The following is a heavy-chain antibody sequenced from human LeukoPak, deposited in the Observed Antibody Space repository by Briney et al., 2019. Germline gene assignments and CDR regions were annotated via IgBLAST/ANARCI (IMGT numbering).Heavy chain of an antibody. V-gene: IGHV3-48*03. D-gene: IGHD6-19*01. CDR2: INNSGRTK. CDR1: GFTFSSFG. CDR3: ARDQQWLPDF. J-gene: IGHJ4*02. Sequence: GGSLRLSCAASGFTFSSFGMNWVRQAPGKGLEWISYINNSGRTKYYADSVKGRFTISRDNAKNSLYLQMNSLRAEDTAVYYCARDQQWLPDFWGQGILVTVSS.